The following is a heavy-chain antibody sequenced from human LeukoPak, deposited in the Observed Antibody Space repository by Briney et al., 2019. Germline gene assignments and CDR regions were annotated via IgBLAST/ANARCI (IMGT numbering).Heavy chain of an antibody. CDR1: GGSVSSGNYY. J-gene: IGHJ4*02. D-gene: IGHD4-17*01. CDR2: IHYTGSP. Sequence: SETLSLTCTVSGGSVSSGNYYWSWIRQPPGKGLEWIGYIHYTGSPNYNPSLKSRVTISVDTSKNQYSLRLNSVTAADTAVYYCAGVDTVTTTFDYWGQGTLATVSS. V-gene: IGHV4-61*01. CDR3: AGVDTVTTTFDY.